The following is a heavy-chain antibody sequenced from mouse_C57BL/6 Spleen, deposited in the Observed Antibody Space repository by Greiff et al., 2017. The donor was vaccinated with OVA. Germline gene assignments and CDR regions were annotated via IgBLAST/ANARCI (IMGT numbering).Heavy chain of an antibody. D-gene: IGHD2-5*01. CDR2: INPGSGGT. CDR1: GYAFTNYL. J-gene: IGHJ4*01. CDR3: ARAYYRNDYAMDY. Sequence: QVQLQQSGAELVRPGTSVKVSCKASGYAFTNYLLEWVKQRPGPGLEWIGVINPGSGGTNSNEKFKGKATLTADKSSSTAYMQRSSLTSEDSAVYYCARAYYRNDYAMDYWGQGTSGTVAS. V-gene: IGHV1-54*01.